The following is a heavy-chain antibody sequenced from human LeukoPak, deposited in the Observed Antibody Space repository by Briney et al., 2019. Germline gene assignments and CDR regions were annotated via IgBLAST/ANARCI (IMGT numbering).Heavy chain of an antibody. J-gene: IGHJ4*02. Sequence: GGSLRLSCAASGFTFSSYSMNWVRQAPGKGLEWVSSISSSSTYIYYADSVKGRFTISRDNAKNSLYLQMNSLRAEDTAVYYCARDNDSRDPPHFDYWGQGTLVTVSS. CDR1: GFTFSSYS. V-gene: IGHV3-21*01. D-gene: IGHD3-16*01. CDR2: ISSSSTYI. CDR3: ARDNDSRDPPHFDY.